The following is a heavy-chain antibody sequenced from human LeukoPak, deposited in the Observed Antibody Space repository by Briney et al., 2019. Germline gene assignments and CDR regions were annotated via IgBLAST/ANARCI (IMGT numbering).Heavy chain of an antibody. CDR2: ISSSSSTI. CDR1: GFTFSSYS. D-gene: IGHD1-1*01. V-gene: IGHV3-48*02. J-gene: IGHJ6*02. Sequence: GGSLRLSCAASGFTFSSYSMNWVRQSPGKGLEWVSYISSSSSTIYYADSVKGRFTISRDNAKNSLYLQMNSLRDEDTALYYCAREDPPKYNLYYYYYGMDVWGQGTTVTVSS. CDR3: AREDPPKYNLYYYYYGMDV.